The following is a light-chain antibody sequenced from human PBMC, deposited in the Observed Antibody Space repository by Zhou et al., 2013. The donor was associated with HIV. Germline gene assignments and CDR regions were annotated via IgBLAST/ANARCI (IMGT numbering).Light chain of an antibody. J-gene: IGKJ4*01. CDR2: DAS. Sequence: EIVLTQSPATLSLSPGERATLSCRASQSVSSYLAWYQQKPGQAPRLLIYDASNRATGIPARFSGSGSGTDFTLTISSLEPEDFAVYYCQQRSNWPLTFGGGTEGRRSN. CDR3: QQRSNWPLT. CDR1: QSVSSY. V-gene: IGKV3-11*01.